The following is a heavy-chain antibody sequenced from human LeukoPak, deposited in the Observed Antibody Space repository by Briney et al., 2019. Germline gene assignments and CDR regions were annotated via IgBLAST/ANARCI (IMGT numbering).Heavy chain of an antibody. CDR2: ISSSSSYI. D-gene: IGHD6-19*01. V-gene: IGHV3-21*01. CDR3: ARDWALVEYSSGWFDY. Sequence: GESLRLSCAASGFTFSSYSMNWVRQAPGKGLEWVSSISSSSSYIYYADSVKGRFTISRDNAKNSLYLQMNSLRAEDTAVYYCARDWALVEYSSGWFDYWGQGTLVTVSS. J-gene: IGHJ4*02. CDR1: GFTFSSYS.